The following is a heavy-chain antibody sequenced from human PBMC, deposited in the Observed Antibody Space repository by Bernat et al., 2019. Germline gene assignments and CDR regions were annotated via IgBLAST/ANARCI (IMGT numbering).Heavy chain of an antibody. Sequence: EVQLVESGGGLVQPGGSLRLSCAASGFTVSSNYMSWVRQAPGKGLEWVSVIYSGGSTYYADSVKGRFTISRDNSKNTLYLQMNSLRAEDTAVYYCARGAGQRRVRGGAFDIWGQGTMVTVSS. CDR3: ARGAGQRRVRGGAFDI. J-gene: IGHJ3*02. V-gene: IGHV3-66*01. CDR1: GFTVSSNY. CDR2: IYSGGST. D-gene: IGHD6-13*01.